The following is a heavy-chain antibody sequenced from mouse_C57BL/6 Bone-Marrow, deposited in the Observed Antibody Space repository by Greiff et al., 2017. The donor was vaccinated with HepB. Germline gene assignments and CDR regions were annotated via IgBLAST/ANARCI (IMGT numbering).Heavy chain of an antibody. CDR2: ISSGGDYI. D-gene: IGHD2-1*01. Sequence: DVQLQESGEGLVKPGGSLKLSCAASGFTFSSYAMSWVRQTPEKRLEWVAYISSGGDYIYYADTVKGRFTISRDNARNTLYLQMSSLKSEDTAMYYCTRDRTMVRYFDVWGTGTTVTVSS. V-gene: IGHV5-9-1*02. CDR3: TRDRTMVRYFDV. CDR1: GFTFSSYA. J-gene: IGHJ1*03.